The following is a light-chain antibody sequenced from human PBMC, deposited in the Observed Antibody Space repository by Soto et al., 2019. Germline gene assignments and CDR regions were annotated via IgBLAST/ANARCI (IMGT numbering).Light chain of an antibody. J-gene: IGLJ1*01. CDR1: SSDVGGYNY. V-gene: IGLV2-14*03. CDR3: SSYTASSTYV. Sequence: QSVLTQPASVSGSPGQSITISCTGTSSDVGGYNYVSWYQHHPGKAPKLTIFDVSNRPSGVSNRFSGSKSGNTASLTISGLRAEDEADYYCSSYTASSTYVFGTGTKLTVL. CDR2: DVS.